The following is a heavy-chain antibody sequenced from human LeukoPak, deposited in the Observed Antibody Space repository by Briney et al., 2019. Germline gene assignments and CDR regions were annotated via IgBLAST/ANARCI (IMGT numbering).Heavy chain of an antibody. CDR3: ARDMVRGVIAL. CDR2: ISSSSSYI. Sequence: GGSLRLSCAASGFTFSSYSMNWVRQAPGKGLEWVSSISSSSSYIYYADPVKGRFTISRDNAKNSLYLQMNSLRAEDTAVYYCARDMVRGVIALWGQGTLVTVSS. D-gene: IGHD3-10*01. J-gene: IGHJ4*02. V-gene: IGHV3-21*01. CDR1: GFTFSSYS.